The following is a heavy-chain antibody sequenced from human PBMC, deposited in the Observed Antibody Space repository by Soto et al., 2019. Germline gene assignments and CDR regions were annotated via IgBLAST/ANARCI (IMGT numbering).Heavy chain of an antibody. J-gene: IGHJ6*02. CDR3: ARVSRYSYGYFVDYYYYGMDV. CDR2: IIPIFGTA. D-gene: IGHD5-18*01. V-gene: IGHV1-69*13. Sequence: ASVKVSCKASGGTFSSYAISWVRQAPGQGLEWMGGIIPIFGTANYAQKFQGRVTITADESTSTAYMELSSLRSEDTAVYYCARVSRYSYGYFVDYYYYGMDVWGQGTTVTVSS. CDR1: GGTFSSYA.